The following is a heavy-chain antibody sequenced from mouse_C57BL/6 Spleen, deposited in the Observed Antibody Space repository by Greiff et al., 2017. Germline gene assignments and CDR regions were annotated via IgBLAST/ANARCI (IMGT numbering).Heavy chain of an antibody. Sequence: QVQLQQSGAELARPGASVKLSCKASGYTFTSYGISWVKQRTGQGLEWIGEIYPRSGNTYYNEKFKGKATLSADKSSSTAYMELRSLTSDDSAVYFCARRDDYYYFDYWGQGTTLTVSS. V-gene: IGHV1-81*01. CDR1: GYTFTSYG. CDR3: ARRDDYYYFDY. J-gene: IGHJ2*01. CDR2: IYPRSGNT. D-gene: IGHD2-4*01.